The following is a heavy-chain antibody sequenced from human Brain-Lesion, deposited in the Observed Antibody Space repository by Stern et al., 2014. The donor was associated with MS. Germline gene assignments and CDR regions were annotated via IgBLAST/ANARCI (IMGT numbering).Heavy chain of an antibody. J-gene: IGHJ6*02. CDR1: GYIFIGYY. Sequence: QEQLVQSGAEVKKPGASVKVSCKTSGYIFIGYYIHWVRQAPGQGLEWMAWINPNTGGTKYAQKFQGRVTMSRDTSISTAYVELSSLTSDDTAVYYCARDHYLGMDVWGQGTTVTVSS. D-gene: IGHD1-26*01. CDR3: ARDHYLGMDV. CDR2: INPNTGGT. V-gene: IGHV1-2*02.